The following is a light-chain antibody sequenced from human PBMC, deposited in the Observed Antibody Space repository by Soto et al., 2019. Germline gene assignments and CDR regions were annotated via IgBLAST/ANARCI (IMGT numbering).Light chain of an antibody. CDR2: DAT. CDR1: QDIYNY. Sequence: DIPMTQSPPSLSASVGDRVTITCRASQDIYNYVAWYQQKPGKLPTLLIYDATTLQSGVPSRFSGSGYGTDFTLTISSLQREDVATYYCQKHASEFGQGTKVEIK. V-gene: IGKV1-27*01. CDR3: QKHASE. J-gene: IGKJ1*01.